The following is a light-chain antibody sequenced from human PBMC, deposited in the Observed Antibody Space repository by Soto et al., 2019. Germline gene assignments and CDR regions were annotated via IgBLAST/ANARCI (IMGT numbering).Light chain of an antibody. CDR1: QSISNNY. Sequence: ETVLTQSPGTLSLSPGERATLSCRAGQSISNNYLSWYQQKPGQAPRLLIHDASNRATGIPDRFSGSGSGTDFTITISRREPEDFAVSYCQWYGISPPEYTFGQGTMLKI. J-gene: IGKJ2*01. CDR2: DAS. V-gene: IGKV3-20*01. CDR3: QWYGISPPEYT.